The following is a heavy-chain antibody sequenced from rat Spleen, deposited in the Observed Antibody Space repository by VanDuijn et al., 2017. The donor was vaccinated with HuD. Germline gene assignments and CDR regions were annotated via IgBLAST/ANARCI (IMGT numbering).Heavy chain of an antibody. CDR1: GFTFSDYA. J-gene: IGHJ2*01. Sequence: EVQLVESGGGLVQPGRSLKLSCAASGFTFSDYAMAWVRLSPKKGLEWVATIIYDGGSTYYRDSVKGRFTISRDNAKNTLYLQMDSLRSEDTATYYCATGPRILRLDWFAYWGQGVMVTVSS. D-gene: IGHD1-6*01. CDR2: IIYDGGST. V-gene: IGHV5-17*01. CDR3: ATGPRILRLDWFAY.